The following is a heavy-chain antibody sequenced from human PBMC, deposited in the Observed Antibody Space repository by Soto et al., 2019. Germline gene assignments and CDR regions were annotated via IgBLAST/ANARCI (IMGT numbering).Heavy chain of an antibody. CDR2: IYYSGST. J-gene: IGHJ4*02. D-gene: IGHD6-19*01. CDR3: ARSGAGSGWL. Sequence: QVQLQESGPGLVKPSETLSLTCTVSGGSVRSGRYYWSWSRQPPGKGLEWIGYIYYSGSTNYKSSLRSRVTISLDTSKNQFSLNLSSVTAADTAVYYCARSGAGSGWLGGQGTLVTVSS. CDR1: GGSVRSGRYY. V-gene: IGHV4-61*01.